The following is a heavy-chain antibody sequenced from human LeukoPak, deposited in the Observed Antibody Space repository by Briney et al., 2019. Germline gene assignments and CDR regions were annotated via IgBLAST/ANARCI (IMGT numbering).Heavy chain of an antibody. CDR2: ISGSGRTV. J-gene: IGHJ3*02. D-gene: IGHD1-26*01. V-gene: IGHV3-48*03. Sequence: GGSLRLSCAASGFTFSSYEINWVRQAPGKGLEWISYISGSGRTVYYADSVKGRFTISRDNAKNSLYLQMNSLRAEDTAVYYCARPRSGSYYGDAFDIWGQGTMVTVSS. CDR3: ARPRSGSYYGDAFDI. CDR1: GFTFSSYE.